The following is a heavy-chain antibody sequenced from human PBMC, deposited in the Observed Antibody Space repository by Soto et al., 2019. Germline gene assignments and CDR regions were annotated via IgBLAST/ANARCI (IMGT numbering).Heavy chain of an antibody. Sequence: ASVKVSCKASGYTFTGYYMHWVRQAPGQGLEWMGWINPNSGGTNYAQKFQGWVTMTRDTSISTAYMELSRLRSDDTAVYYCARGDIVVVPAAPYYFDYWGQGTLVTVSS. V-gene: IGHV1-2*04. CDR1: GYTFTGYY. CDR3: ARGDIVVVPAAPYYFDY. CDR2: INPNSGGT. D-gene: IGHD2-2*01. J-gene: IGHJ4*02.